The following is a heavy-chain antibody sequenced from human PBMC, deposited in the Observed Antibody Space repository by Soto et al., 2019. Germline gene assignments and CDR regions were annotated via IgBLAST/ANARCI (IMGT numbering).Heavy chain of an antibody. Sequence: ASVKVSCKASGVTFSSYAISWVRQAPGQGLEWMGGIIPIFGTANYAQKFQGRVTITADESTSTAYMELSSLRSEDTAVYYCARPKGIAAAGTGAFDIWGQGTMVTVSS. V-gene: IGHV1-69*13. CDR2: IIPIFGTA. CDR1: GVTFSSYA. J-gene: IGHJ3*02. CDR3: ARPKGIAAAGTGAFDI. D-gene: IGHD6-13*01.